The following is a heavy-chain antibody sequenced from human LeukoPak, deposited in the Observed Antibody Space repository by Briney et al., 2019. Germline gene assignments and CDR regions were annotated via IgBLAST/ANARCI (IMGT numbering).Heavy chain of an antibody. V-gene: IGHV5-51*01. CDR3: AKTSSAAGYTRGSFEI. CDR2: IYPSDSDT. Sequence: GESLKISCKGSGYSFTTYWNCWVRQMPGKGLEWMGIIYPSDSDTRYSPSFQGQVTISADKSISTAYLHWGSLKASDTAMHYCAKTSSAAGYTRGSFEIWGQGTMVTVSS. J-gene: IGHJ3*02. CDR1: GYSFTTYW. D-gene: IGHD6-13*01.